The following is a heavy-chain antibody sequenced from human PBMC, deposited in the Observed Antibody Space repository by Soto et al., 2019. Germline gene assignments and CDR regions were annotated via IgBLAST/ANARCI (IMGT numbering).Heavy chain of an antibody. Sequence: ASVKVSCKASGYTFTSYGISWVRQAPGQGLEWMGWISAYNGNTNYAQKLQGRVTMTTDTSTSTAYMELRSLRSEDTAVYYCARDLGKGGYSYGYSYYGTDVWGQGTTVTV. CDR2: ISAYNGNT. D-gene: IGHD5-18*01. CDR3: ARDLGKGGYSYGYSYYGTDV. V-gene: IGHV1-18*01. J-gene: IGHJ6*02. CDR1: GYTFTSYG.